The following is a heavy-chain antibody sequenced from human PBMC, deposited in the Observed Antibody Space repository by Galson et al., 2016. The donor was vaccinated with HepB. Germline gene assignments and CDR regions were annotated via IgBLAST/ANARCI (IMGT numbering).Heavy chain of an antibody. D-gene: IGHD4-17*01. CDR3: AREPHDFGDYGVDY. J-gene: IGHJ4*02. V-gene: IGHV3-21*01. CDR1: GFSFSTHS. CDR2: ISSSSSYI. Sequence: SLRLSCAASGFSFSTHSMDWVRQALGKGLEWVSYISSSSSYISYADSVKGRFTISRDNAKNSLYLQLNSLRAEDTAVYYCAREPHDFGDYGVDYWGQGTLVTVSS.